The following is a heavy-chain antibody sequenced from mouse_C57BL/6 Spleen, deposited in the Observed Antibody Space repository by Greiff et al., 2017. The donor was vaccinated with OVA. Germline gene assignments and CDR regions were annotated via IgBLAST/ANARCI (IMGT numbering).Heavy chain of an antibody. J-gene: IGHJ4*01. CDR2: IWSDGST. CDR3: ARSYYDAMDY. Sequence: VKLVESGPGLVAPSQSLSITCTVSGFSLTSYGVHWVRQPPGKGLEWLVVIWSDGSTTSNSALKSRLSISKDNSKSQVFLKMNSLQPYDTSMYYCARSYYDAMDYWGQGTSVTVSS. V-gene: IGHV2-6*03. CDR1: GFSLTSYG.